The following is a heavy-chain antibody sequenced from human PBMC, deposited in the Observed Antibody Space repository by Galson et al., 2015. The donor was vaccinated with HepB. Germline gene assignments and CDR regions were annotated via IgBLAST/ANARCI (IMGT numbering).Heavy chain of an antibody. J-gene: IGHJ4*02. Sequence: SVKVSCKASGYTFTSYAMHWVRQAPGQRLEWMGWINAGNGNTKYSQKFQGRVTITRDTSASTAYMELSSLRSEDTAVYYCARDRAAAGPYFDYWGQGTLVTVSS. CDR3: ARDRAAAGPYFDY. CDR1: GYTFTSYA. D-gene: IGHD6-13*01. CDR2: INAGNGNT. V-gene: IGHV1-3*01.